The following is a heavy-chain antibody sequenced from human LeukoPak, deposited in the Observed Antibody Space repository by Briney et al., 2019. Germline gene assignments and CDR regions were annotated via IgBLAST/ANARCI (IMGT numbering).Heavy chain of an antibody. CDR3: ARDQVPNIVVVTATMDV. D-gene: IGHD2-21*02. V-gene: IGHV3-21*01. CDR1: GFTFSSYS. CDR2: ISSSSSYI. Sequence: GGSLRLSCAASGFTFSSYSMNWVRQAPGKGLEWVSSISSSSSYIYYADSVKGRFTISRDNAKNSLYLQMNSLRAEDTAVYYCARDQVPNIVVVTATMDVWGKGTTVTVSS. J-gene: IGHJ6*04.